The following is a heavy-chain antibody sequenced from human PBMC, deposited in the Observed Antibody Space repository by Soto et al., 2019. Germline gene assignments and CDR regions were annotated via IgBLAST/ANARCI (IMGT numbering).Heavy chain of an antibody. CDR1: DDSGSGCYY. J-gene: IGHJ6*02. CDR3: SRDHNLKRYYYYVMDV. V-gene: IGHV4-38-2*02. D-gene: IGHD1-1*01. Sequence: TLCLRRGFTDDSGSGCYYLGWIQQLPGKGLEWIGSIYHSGSTYYNPSLKSRVTISVDTSKNQFSLKLSSVTAADTAVYYCSRDHNLKRYYYYVMDVLVQGTTVPVS. CDR2: IYHSGST.